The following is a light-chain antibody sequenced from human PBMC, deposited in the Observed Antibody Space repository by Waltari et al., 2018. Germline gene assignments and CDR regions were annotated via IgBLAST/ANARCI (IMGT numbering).Light chain of an antibody. Sequence: QSALTPPASVSGSPGQSITLSCTGTSSAVGGYNYVSWYQQHPGTAPKLMIYEVSNRPAGVSNRFSGSKAGNTASLTISGLQAEDEADYYCSSYTSSSTLGVFGTGTKVTVL. V-gene: IGLV2-14*01. CDR2: EVS. J-gene: IGLJ1*01. CDR1: SSAVGGYNY. CDR3: SSYTSSSTLGV.